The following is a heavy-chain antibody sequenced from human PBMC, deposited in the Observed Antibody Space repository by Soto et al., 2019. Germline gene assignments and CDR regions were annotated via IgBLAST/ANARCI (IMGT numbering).Heavy chain of an antibody. CDR2: ISTNGSR. V-gene: IGHV3-64*04. D-gene: IGHD3-10*01. CDR3: ARVDPGETSPFDH. Sequence: GESLKISCSASGFTFSIYAMHWVRQAPGKGLEYVSSISTNGSRMFAQSFQGRVTMTRDTSTSTVYMKVSSLRSEDTAVYYCARVDPGETSPFDHWGQGTLVTVSS. J-gene: IGHJ4*02. CDR1: GFTFSIYA.